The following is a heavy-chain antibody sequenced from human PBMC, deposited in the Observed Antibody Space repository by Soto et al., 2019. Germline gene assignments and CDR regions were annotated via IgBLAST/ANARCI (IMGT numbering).Heavy chain of an antibody. V-gene: IGHV4-59*02. D-gene: IGHD6-13*01. J-gene: IGHJ6*02. Sequence: SETLSLTCTVSGGSVSGYNWSWIRQAPGKGLEYIGYIYYRGSTNYNPSLKSRVTMSVDTSRNQFSLKVNSVTAADTAVYYCARQQLLPFYYSLDVWGQGTTVTVSS. CDR3: ARQQLLPFYYSLDV. CDR2: IYYRGST. CDR1: GGSVSGYN.